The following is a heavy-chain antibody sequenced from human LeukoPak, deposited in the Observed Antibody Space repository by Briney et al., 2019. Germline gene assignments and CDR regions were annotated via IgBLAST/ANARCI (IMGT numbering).Heavy chain of an antibody. CDR1: GFTFTDYW. V-gene: IGHV3-7*01. Sequence: GGSLRLSCAASGFTFTDYWMDWVRQVPGKGLEWVANIKGDGSRKYYLDSVKGRYTISRDNARNSVNLEMSSLRADDTAMYYCARDANYHDGSNYYDVLDIWGQGTMVTVSS. CDR2: IKGDGSRK. CDR3: ARDANYHDGSNYYDVLDI. J-gene: IGHJ3*02. D-gene: IGHD3-22*01.